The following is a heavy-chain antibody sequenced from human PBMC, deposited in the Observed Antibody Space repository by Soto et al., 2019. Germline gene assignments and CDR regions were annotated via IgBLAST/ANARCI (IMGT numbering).Heavy chain of an antibody. J-gene: IGHJ6*03. Sequence: GGSLRLSCAASGFTFSSYWMHWVRQAPGKGLVWVSRINSDGSSTSYADSVKGRFTISRDNAKNTLYLQMNSLRAEDTAVYYCARGGDDFWSGYYYYMDVWGKGTTVTVSS. V-gene: IGHV3-74*01. CDR2: INSDGSST. CDR1: GFTFSSYW. D-gene: IGHD3-3*01. CDR3: ARGGDDFWSGYYYYMDV.